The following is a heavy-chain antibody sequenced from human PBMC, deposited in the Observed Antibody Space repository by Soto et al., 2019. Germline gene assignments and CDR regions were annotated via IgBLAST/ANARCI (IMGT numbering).Heavy chain of an antibody. J-gene: IGHJ6*02. CDR3: ARDGHDMDV. CDR2: ILFTGIT. CDR1: GGSVTTGSYN. V-gene: IGHV4-61*01. Sequence: QVQLQESGPGLVRPSDTLSLTCTVSGGSVTTGSYNWSWIRRPPGKGLEWIGNILFTGITHYNPSLNNRVTRSVDTSKNQTSLTVTAVTAADTAVYYWARDGHDMDVWSQGTTVSVSS.